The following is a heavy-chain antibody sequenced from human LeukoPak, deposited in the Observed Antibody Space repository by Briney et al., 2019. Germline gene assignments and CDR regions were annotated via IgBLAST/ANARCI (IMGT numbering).Heavy chain of an antibody. V-gene: IGHV4-59*11. CDR2: IYYSGST. CDR1: GGSISSHY. D-gene: IGHD6-19*01. J-gene: IGHJ5*02. CDR3: ARLIGDIAVSGTSWFDP. Sequence: SETLSLTCTASGGSISSHYWSWIRQAPGKGLEWIGYIYYSGSTNYNPSLKSRVTISVDTSKNQFSLKLSSVTAADTAVYYCARLIGDIAVSGTSWFDPWGQGTLVTVSS.